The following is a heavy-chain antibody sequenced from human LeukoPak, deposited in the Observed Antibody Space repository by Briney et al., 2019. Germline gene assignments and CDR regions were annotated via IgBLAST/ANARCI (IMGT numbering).Heavy chain of an antibody. J-gene: IGHJ4*02. CDR2: ILYDGSKQ. D-gene: IGHD4-17*01. V-gene: IGHV3-30*07. CDR1: GFTFSTYT. Sequence: PGGSLRLSCAASGFTFSTYTMHWVRQAPGKGREWVAVILYDGSKQYYANSVRGRFTVSRDNSKSTLYLQMNSLRAEDTAVYYCARDDRAHGAIRYWGQGTLVTVSS. CDR3: ARDDRAHGAIRY.